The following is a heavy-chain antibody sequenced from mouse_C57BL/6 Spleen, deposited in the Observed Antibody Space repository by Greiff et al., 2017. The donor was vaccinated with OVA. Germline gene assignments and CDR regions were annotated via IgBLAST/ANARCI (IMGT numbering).Heavy chain of an antibody. D-gene: IGHD1-1*01. V-gene: IGHV1-80*01. CDR3: ARDSSYGYFDV. J-gene: IGHJ1*03. Sequence: VQVVESGAELVKPGASVKISCKASGYAFSSYWMNWVKQRPGKGLEWIGQIYPGDGDTNYNGKFKGKATLTADKSSSTAYMQLSSLTSEDSAVYFCARDSSYGYFDVWGTGTTVTVSS. CDR2: IYPGDGDT. CDR1: GYAFSSYW.